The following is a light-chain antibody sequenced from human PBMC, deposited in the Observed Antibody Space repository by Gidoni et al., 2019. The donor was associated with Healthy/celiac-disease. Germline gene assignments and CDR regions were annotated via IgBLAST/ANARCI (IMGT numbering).Light chain of an antibody. J-gene: IGKJ4*01. CDR3: QQSYSTLLT. CDR1: QTISSY. Sequence: DIHMTQSPSSLSASVGDRLTITCRASQTISSYLNWYQQKPEKAPKLLIDAASRLQSGVPSRFCGRGSGKDFTLTISSLQPEDFATYYCQQSYSTLLTFGGGTKVEIK. V-gene: IGKV1-39*01. CDR2: AAS.